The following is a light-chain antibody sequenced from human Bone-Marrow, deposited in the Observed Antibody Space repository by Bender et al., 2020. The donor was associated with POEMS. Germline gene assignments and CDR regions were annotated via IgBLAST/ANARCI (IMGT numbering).Light chain of an antibody. Sequence: QSALTQPRSVSGSPGQSVTISCTGTSSDVGGYNYVSWYQQHPGKAPKFLIYDVTNRPSGVTNRFSGSKSGNTASLTISGLQAEGETDYYCCSYAGTYVFGTGTKVTVL. V-gene: IGLV2-11*01. CDR1: SSDVGGYNY. J-gene: IGLJ1*01. CDR2: DVT. CDR3: CSYAGTYV.